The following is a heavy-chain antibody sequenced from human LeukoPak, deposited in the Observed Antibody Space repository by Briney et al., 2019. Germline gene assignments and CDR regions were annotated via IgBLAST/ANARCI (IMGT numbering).Heavy chain of an antibody. CDR1: GFTFNNYG. Sequence: PGGSLRLSCAASGFTFNNYGMHWVRQAPGKGLEWVAFIRYNGNNQYYADSVKGRFTISRDNAKNSLYLQMNSLRAEDTAVYYCAREKFGGFDYWGQGTLVTVSS. D-gene: IGHD3-10*01. CDR2: IRYNGNNQ. V-gene: IGHV3-30*02. CDR3: AREKFGGFDY. J-gene: IGHJ4*02.